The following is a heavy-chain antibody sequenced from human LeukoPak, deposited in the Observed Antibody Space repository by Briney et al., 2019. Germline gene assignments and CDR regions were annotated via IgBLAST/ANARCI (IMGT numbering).Heavy chain of an antibody. CDR1: GGSISSYY. J-gene: IGHJ6*02. V-gene: IGHV4-59*08. CDR2: IYYSGST. Sequence: PSETLSLTCTVSGGSISSYYWSWIRQPPGKGLEWIGYIYYSGSTNYNPSLKSRVTISVDTSKNQFSLKLGSVTAADTAVYYCARHSRTTGTTYINYYYGMDVWGQGTTVTVSS. CDR3: ARHSRTTGTTYINYYYGMDV. D-gene: IGHD1-1*01.